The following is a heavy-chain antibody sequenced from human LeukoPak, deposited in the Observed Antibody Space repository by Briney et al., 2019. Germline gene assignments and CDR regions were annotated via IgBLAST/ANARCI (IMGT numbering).Heavy chain of an antibody. J-gene: IGHJ4*02. CDR1: GFTFSSYA. Sequence: PGRSLRLSCAASGFTFSSYAMHWVRQAPGKGLEWVAVISYDGSNKYYADSVKGRFTISRDNSKNTLYLQMNSLRAEDTAVYYCARVLNAAMVTFDYWGQGTLVTVSS. CDR3: ARVLNAAMVTFDY. D-gene: IGHD5-18*01. CDR2: ISYDGSNK. V-gene: IGHV3-30-3*01.